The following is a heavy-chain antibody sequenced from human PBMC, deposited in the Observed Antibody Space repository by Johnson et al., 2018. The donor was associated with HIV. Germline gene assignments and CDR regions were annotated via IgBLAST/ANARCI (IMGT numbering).Heavy chain of an antibody. V-gene: IGHV3-15*01. J-gene: IGHJ5*01. CDR3: AKGGVYYSLALNPDDFPSAPFLWAQRPLSWSWEIMSGDS. CDR1: GLTFSNAW. CDR2: IKSKTDGGTT. Sequence: VQLMESGGGLVKPGGSLRLSCAASGLTFSNAWMTWVRQAPGKGLEWVGRIKSKTDGGTTDYAAPVKGRFTISRDDSKNTVYLQMNSLKTEDTAVYYCAKGGVYYSLALNPDDFPSAPFLWAQRPLSWSWEIMSGDS. D-gene: IGHD3-10*01.